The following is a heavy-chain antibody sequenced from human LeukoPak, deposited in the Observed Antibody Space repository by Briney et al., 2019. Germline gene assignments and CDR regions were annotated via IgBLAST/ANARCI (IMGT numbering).Heavy chain of an antibody. D-gene: IGHD6-13*01. CDR2: INPNSGGT. V-gene: IGHV1-2*02. J-gene: IGHJ4*02. CDR3: ARDGSSWYTEREYYFDY. Sequence: ASVKVSCKASGHTFTGYYMHLVRQAPGQGLEWMGWINPNSGGTNYAQKFQGRVTMTRDTSISTAYMELSRLRSDDTAVYYCARDGSSWYTEREYYFDYWGQGTLVTVSS. CDR1: GHTFTGYY.